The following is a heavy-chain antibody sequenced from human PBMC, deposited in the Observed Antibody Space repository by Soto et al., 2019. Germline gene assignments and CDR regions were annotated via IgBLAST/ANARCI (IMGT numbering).Heavy chain of an antibody. CDR2: IYSGGTT. CDR3: ARAASYYSLDV. V-gene: IGHV3-53*01. Sequence: VQLVESGGGLIQPGGSLRLSCAASGFTVSTNYMSRVRQAPGKGLEWVSVIYSGGTTYFADSVKGRFTISRDNSKNTLYLQMSSLRAEDTAVYFCARAASYYSLDVWGQGTTVTVSS. J-gene: IGHJ6*02. CDR1: GFTVSTNY.